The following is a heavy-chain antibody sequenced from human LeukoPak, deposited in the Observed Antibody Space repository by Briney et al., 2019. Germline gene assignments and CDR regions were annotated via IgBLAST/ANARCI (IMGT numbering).Heavy chain of an antibody. CDR2: INTKSGGT. CDR3: AISTSPYVIEVWTNGPLAY. D-gene: IGHD3-22*01. J-gene: IGHJ4*02. Sequence: ASVKVSCKASGYTFTGYYMHWVRQAPGQGLEWMGRINTKSGGTNYAQEFQGRVTMTRDTSINTAYMELSRVRSNDTAVYYCAISTSPYVIEVWTNGPLAYWGQGTLVTVSS. CDR1: GYTFTGYY. V-gene: IGHV1-2*06.